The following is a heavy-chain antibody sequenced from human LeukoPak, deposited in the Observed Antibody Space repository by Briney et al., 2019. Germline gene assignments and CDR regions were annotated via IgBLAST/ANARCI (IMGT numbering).Heavy chain of an antibody. J-gene: IGHJ4*02. CDR1: GGSISSSSYY. CDR3: ARHGVAAAGTDYFDY. CDR2: IYYSGST. V-gene: IGHV4-39*07. D-gene: IGHD6-13*01. Sequence: SETLSLTCTVSGGSISSSSYYWGWIRQPPGKGLEWIGSIYYSGSTYYNPSLKSRVTISVDTSKNQFSLKLSSVTAADTAVYYCARHGVAAAGTDYFDYWGQGTLVTVSS.